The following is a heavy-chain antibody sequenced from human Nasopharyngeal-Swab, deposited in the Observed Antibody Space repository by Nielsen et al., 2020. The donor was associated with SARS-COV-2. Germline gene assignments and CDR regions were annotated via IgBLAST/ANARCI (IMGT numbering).Heavy chain of an antibody. CDR2: ISYDGSNK. J-gene: IGHJ6*02. V-gene: IGHV3-30*18. Sequence: VRQAPGKGLEWVAVISYDGSNKYYADSVKGRFTISRDNSKNTLYLQMNSLRAEDTAVYYCAKGVRRASWWFEEFGMDVWGQGTTVTVSS. CDR3: AKGVRRASWWFEEFGMDV. D-gene: IGHD3-10*01.